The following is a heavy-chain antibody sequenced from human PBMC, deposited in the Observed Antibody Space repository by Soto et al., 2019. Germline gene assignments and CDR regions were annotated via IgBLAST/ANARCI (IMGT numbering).Heavy chain of an antibody. CDR3: AKGRGYTYGFPFDY. CDR2: ISGGYSRT. Sequence: GXPRLSCAASGFXFSSYAVSWVRHAPGKGLEWVSTISGGYSRTYYEDSVKGRFTFSRDNSKNTLFLQMNSLTAADTAVYYCAKGRGYTYGFPFDYWGQGTLGTVSS. J-gene: IGHJ4*02. D-gene: IGHD5-18*01. CDR1: GFXFSSYA. V-gene: IGHV3-23*01.